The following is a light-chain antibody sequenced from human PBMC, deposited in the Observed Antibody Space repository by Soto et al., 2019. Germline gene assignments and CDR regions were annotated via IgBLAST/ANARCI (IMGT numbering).Light chain of an antibody. Sequence: EIVMTQSPATLSVSPGERATLSCRASQGIGDTLAWYQHKPGQTPRLLIYDTSTRATGVPTRFSASRSGAEFTLTINSLQSEDFAVYYCQPYNNWPLTFGGGTKVDIK. J-gene: IGKJ4*01. CDR2: DTS. CDR3: QPYNNWPLT. V-gene: IGKV3-15*01. CDR1: QGIGDT.